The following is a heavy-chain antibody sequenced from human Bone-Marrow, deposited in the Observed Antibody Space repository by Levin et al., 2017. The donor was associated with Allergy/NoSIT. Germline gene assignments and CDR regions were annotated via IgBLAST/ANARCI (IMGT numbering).Heavy chain of an antibody. J-gene: IGHJ4*02. CDR1: GFVFGSYA. CDR2: VSFDGHHK. Sequence: PGGSLRLSCVASGFVFGSYAMHWVRQVPGKGLEWVAIVSFDGHHKYYADSVKGRFIISRDNSKDTLFLQLDSVKTDDTALYFCARSQGSVAVTGAAPPDFWGQGTLVVVSS. V-gene: IGHV3-30*04. CDR3: ARSQGSVAVTGAAPPDF. D-gene: IGHD2-21*02.